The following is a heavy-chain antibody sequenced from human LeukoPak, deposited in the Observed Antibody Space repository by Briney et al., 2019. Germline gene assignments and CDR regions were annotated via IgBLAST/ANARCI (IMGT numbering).Heavy chain of an antibody. CDR3: ARLRYSIDWYFDY. CDR1: GYSFTSYW. Sequence: GESLKISCKDSGYSFTSYWIGWVRQMPGKGLEWMGIIYPGDSDTRYSPSFQGQVTISADKSINTAYLQWSSLKASDTAIYYCARLRYSIDWYFDYWGQGTLVTVSS. J-gene: IGHJ4*02. D-gene: IGHD5-12*01. CDR2: IYPGDSDT. V-gene: IGHV5-51*01.